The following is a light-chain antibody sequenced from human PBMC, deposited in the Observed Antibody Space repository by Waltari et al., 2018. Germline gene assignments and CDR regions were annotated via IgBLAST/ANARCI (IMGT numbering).Light chain of an antibody. V-gene: IGKV3-20*01. CDR1: QTISNNY. CDR3: QQYGGSGV. J-gene: IGKJ2*01. CDR2: GVS. Sequence: EIVLTQSPGTLSLSPGEGASLSCRASQTISNNYLAWYQQKVDQAPRLFIGGVSNRDADTPDRFRGSGSGTDFTLTITRLEPEDFAVYFCQQYGGSGVFGQGTKLEI.